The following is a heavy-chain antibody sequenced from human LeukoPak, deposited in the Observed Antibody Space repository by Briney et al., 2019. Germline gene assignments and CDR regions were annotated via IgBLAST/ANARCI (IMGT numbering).Heavy chain of an antibody. CDR2: ISSSSYI. CDR1: GFTFSSYS. J-gene: IGHJ4*02. Sequence: PGGSLRLSCAASGFTFSSYSMNWVRQAPGKGLEWVSTISSSSYIYYADSVKGRFTISRDNAKNSLYLQMNSLRAEDTAVYYCARDLVVATGDIAAAGKARGYFDYWGQGTLVTVSS. V-gene: IGHV3-21*01. D-gene: IGHD6-13*01. CDR3: ARDLVVATGDIAAAGKARGYFDY.